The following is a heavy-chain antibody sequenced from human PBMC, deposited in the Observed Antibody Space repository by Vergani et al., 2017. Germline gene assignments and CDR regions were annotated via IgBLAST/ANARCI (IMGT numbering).Heavy chain of an antibody. D-gene: IGHD6-13*01. V-gene: IGHV4-31*11. Sequence: QVQLQESGPGLVKPSQTLSLTCAVSGGSISSGGYYWSWIRHHPGKGLEWIGYIYYSGSTYYNPSLKSRVTISVDTSKNQFSLKLNSVTAADTAVYYCARHKEQLVPGNYYYYYYMDVWGKGTTVTVSS. CDR1: GGSISSGGYY. CDR2: IYYSGST. J-gene: IGHJ6*03. CDR3: ARHKEQLVPGNYYYYYYMDV.